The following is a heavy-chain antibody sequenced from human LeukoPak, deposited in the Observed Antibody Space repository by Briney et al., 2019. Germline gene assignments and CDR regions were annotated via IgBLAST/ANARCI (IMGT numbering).Heavy chain of an antibody. V-gene: IGHV3-21*01. CDR1: GFTFSSYS. J-gene: IGHJ4*02. D-gene: IGHD3-22*01. CDR2: ISSSSSYI. CDR3: ARKRRVGDSSGYSDY. Sequence: GGSLRLSCAASGFTFSSYSMNWVRQAPGKGLEWVSSISSSSSYIYYADSVKGRFTISRDNAKNSLYLQVNSLRAEDTAVYYCARKRRVGDSSGYSDYWGQGTLVTVSS.